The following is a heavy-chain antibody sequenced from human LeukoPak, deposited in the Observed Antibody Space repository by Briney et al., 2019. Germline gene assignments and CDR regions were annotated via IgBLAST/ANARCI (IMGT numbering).Heavy chain of an antibody. Sequence: SETLSLTCTVSGGSISSYYWSWIRKPPAKGLEWIGYIYYSGSTNYNHSLKSQVTISVDTSKNQFSLKLSSVTAADTAVYYCATSRVPAATPCYYYYMDVWGKGTTVTVSS. V-gene: IGHV4-59*01. D-gene: IGHD2-2*01. J-gene: IGHJ6*03. CDR1: GGSISSYY. CDR2: IYYSGST. CDR3: ATSRVPAATPCYYYYMDV.